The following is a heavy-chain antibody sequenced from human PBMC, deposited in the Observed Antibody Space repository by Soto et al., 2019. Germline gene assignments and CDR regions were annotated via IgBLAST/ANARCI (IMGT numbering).Heavy chain of an antibody. CDR2: IYYSGST. J-gene: IGHJ4*02. CDR1: GDSITTSY. V-gene: IGHV4-59*01. D-gene: IGHD1-26*01. Sequence: QVQLQESGPRLVKPSETLSLTCTVSGDSITTSYWSWIRQSPGKGLEWIGYIYYSGSTNYNPSLNSRVTISVKTSKKHFSLKLTSVTAADTAVYYCARVKSGAAFDYWGQGTLVTVSS. CDR3: ARVKSGAAFDY.